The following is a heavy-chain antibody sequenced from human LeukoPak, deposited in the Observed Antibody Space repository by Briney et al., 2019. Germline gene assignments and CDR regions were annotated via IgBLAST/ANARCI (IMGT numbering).Heavy chain of an antibody. J-gene: IGHJ3*02. V-gene: IGHV3-30*04. CDR1: GFTFSSYA. Sequence: GGSLRLSCAASGFTFSSYAMHWVRQAPGKGLEWVAVISYDGSNKYYADSVKGRFTISRDNSKNTLYLQMNSLGAEDTAVYYCARGRVIAAAGTGVDIWGQGTMVTVSS. D-gene: IGHD6-13*01. CDR2: ISYDGSNK. CDR3: ARGRVIAAAGTGVDI.